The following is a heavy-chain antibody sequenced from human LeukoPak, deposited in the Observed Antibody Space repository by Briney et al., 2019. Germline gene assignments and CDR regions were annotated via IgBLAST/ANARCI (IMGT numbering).Heavy chain of an antibody. Sequence: ASVKVSCKASGYTFTGYYMHWVRQAPGQGLEWMGRINPNSGGTNYAQKFQGRVTMTRDTSISTAYMELSRLGSDDTAVYYCGGVGRCWENWFEPWGQGTLVNV. J-gene: IGHJ5*02. CDR3: GGVGRCWENWFEP. CDR1: GYTFTGYY. CDR2: INPNSGGT. D-gene: IGHD1-26*01. V-gene: IGHV1-2*06.